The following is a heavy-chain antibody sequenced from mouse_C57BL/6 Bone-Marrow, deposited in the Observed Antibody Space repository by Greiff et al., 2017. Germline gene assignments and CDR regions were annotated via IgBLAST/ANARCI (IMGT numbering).Heavy chain of an antibody. CDR3: ATAQASFAY. V-gene: IGHV1-81*01. D-gene: IGHD3-2*02. Sequence: QVQLQQSGAELARPGASVKLSCKASGYTFTSYGISWVKQRTGQGLEWIGEIYPRSGNTYYNEKFKGKATLTADKSSSTAYMELRGLTSEESAVDFCATAQASFAYWGQGTLVTVSA. J-gene: IGHJ3*01. CDR1: GYTFTSYG. CDR2: IYPRSGNT.